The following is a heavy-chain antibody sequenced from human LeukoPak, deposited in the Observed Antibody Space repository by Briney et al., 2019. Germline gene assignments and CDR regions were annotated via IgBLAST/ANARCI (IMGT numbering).Heavy chain of an antibody. CDR1: GFTFSSYE. CDR2: ISSSGSTI. V-gene: IGHV3-48*03. Sequence: GGSLRLSCAASGFTFSSYEMNWVRQAPGKGLEWVSYISSSGSTIYYADSVKGRFTISRDNAKNSLYLQMNSLRAEDTAVYYCASDQRRNEYSSSGRRGGYWGQGTLVTVSS. CDR3: ASDQRRNEYSSSGRRGGY. J-gene: IGHJ4*02. D-gene: IGHD6-6*01.